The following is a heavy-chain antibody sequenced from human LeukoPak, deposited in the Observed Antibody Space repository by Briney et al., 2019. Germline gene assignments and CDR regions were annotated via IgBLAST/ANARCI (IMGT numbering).Heavy chain of an antibody. CDR1: GFTFGSYG. Sequence: LRLSCAASGFTFGSYGMHWIRQPPGKGLEWIGEINHSGSTNYNPSLKSRVTISVDTSKNQFSLKLSSVTAADTAVYYCARHVWLQPFDYWGQGTLVTVSS. V-gene: IGHV4-34*01. CDR3: ARHVWLQPFDY. J-gene: IGHJ4*02. CDR2: INHSGST. D-gene: IGHD3-9*01.